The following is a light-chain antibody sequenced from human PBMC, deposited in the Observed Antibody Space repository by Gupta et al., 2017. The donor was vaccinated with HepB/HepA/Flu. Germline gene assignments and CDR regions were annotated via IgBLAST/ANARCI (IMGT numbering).Light chain of an antibody. J-gene: IGKJ2*02. CDR2: DAS. Sequence: DIQMTQSPSSLSASVGDRVTITCQASQDITNYLNWYQQKPGKAPKLLIYDASKLETGVPSRFSGSGSGTRFSLTISSLQPEDIATYYCQQYDNFSCTFGQGTKLEIK. CDR1: QDITNY. V-gene: IGKV1-33*01. CDR3: QQYDNFSCT.